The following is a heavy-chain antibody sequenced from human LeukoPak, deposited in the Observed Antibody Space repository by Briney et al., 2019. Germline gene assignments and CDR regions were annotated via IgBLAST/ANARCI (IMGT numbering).Heavy chain of an antibody. CDR1: GYTFTSYG. J-gene: IGHJ4*02. V-gene: IGHV1-18*01. D-gene: IGHD3-10*01. CDR3: ARDPVLLWFGELIPLDY. Sequence: GASVKVSCKASGYTFTSYGISWVRQAPGQGLEWMGWISAYNGNTNYAQKLQGRVTMTTDTSTSTAYMELRSLRSDDTAVYYCARDPVLLWFGELIPLDYWGQGTLVTVSS. CDR2: ISAYNGNT.